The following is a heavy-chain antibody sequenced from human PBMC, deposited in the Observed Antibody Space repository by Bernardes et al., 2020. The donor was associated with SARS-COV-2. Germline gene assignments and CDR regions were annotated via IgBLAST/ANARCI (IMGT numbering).Heavy chain of an antibody. CDR2: ISNDGGSQ. CDR3: ARAPTVGTYTFDYFDS. V-gene: IGHV3-30-3*01. D-gene: IGHD1-26*01. Sequence: GGSLRLSCAASGFTFNTYSFHWVRQPPGKGLEWVAVISNDGGSQSYADSVRDRFTISRDGSKNTLYLRMNSLTLGDTAVYYCARAPTVGTYTFDYFDSWGQGTLVAVSS. CDR1: GFTFNTYS. J-gene: IGHJ4*02.